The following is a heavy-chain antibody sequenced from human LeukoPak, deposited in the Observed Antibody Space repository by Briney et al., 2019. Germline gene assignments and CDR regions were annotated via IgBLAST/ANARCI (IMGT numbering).Heavy chain of an antibody. CDR2: ISSSGSII. Sequence: PGGSLRLSCAASGFTFSDYYMSWIRQAPGKGLEWVSYISSSGSIIYYADSVKGRFTISRDNAKNSLYLQMNSLRAEDTAVHYCARFKFVSTVVTPGYFDYWGQGTLVTVSS. J-gene: IGHJ4*02. CDR3: ARFKFVSTVVTPGYFDY. CDR1: GFTFSDYY. D-gene: IGHD4-23*01. V-gene: IGHV3-11*01.